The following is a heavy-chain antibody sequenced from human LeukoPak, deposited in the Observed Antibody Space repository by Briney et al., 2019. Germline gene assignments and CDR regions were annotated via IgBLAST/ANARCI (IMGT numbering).Heavy chain of an antibody. CDR1: GFTFSGSA. CDR2: IRSKANSYAT. CDR3: TRHVFSEGLITFGGVIVDFDY. Sequence: GGSLRLSCAASGFTFSGSATHWVRQASGKGLEWVGRIRSKANSYATAYAASVKGRFTISRDDSKNTAYLQMNSLKTEDTAVYYCTRHVFSEGLITFGGVIVDFDYWGQGTLVTVSS. V-gene: IGHV3-73*01. J-gene: IGHJ4*02. D-gene: IGHD3-16*02.